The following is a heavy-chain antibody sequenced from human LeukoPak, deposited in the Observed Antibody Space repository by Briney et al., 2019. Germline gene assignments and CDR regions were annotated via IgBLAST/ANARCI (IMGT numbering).Heavy chain of an antibody. CDR1: GGSFSGDY. D-gene: IGHD2-21*02. J-gene: IGHJ4*02. Sequence: SETLSLTCAVYGGSFSGDYWSWIRQPPGKGLEWIGEINHSGSTNYNPSLKSRVTISVDTSKNQFSLKLSSVTAADTAVYYCARDSGAYCGGDCYPTAGNYFDYWGQGTLVTVSS. CDR3: ARDSGAYCGGDCYPTAGNYFDY. V-gene: IGHV4-34*01. CDR2: INHSGST.